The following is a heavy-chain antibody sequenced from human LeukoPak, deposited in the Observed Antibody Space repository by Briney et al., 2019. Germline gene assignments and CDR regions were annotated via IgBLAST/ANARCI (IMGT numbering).Heavy chain of an antibody. CDR1: GYSISSGYY. CDR2: IYHSGST. D-gene: IGHD3-10*01. CDR3: ARVGGSGSYSMGY. V-gene: IGHV4-38-2*02. Sequence: PSETLSLTCSVSGYSISSGYYWGWIRQPPGKGLEWIGSIYHSGSTYYNPSLKSRVTISVDTSKNQFSLKLSSVTAADTAVYYCARVGGSGSYSMGYWGQGTLVTVSS. J-gene: IGHJ4*02.